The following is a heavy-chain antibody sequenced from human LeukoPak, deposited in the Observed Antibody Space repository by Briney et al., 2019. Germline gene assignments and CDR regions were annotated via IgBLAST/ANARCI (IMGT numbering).Heavy chain of an antibody. V-gene: IGHV3-48*02. CDR2: ISSFSSSI. CDR1: GCTFSSYA. J-gene: IGHJ6*02. CDR3: ARADGMDV. Sequence: GGSLRLSCAASGCTFSSYAMHWVRQAPGKGLEWVSYISSFSSSIYYADSVKGRFTISRDNAKNSLYLQMNSLRDDDTAVYYCARADGMDVWGQGTTVTVSS.